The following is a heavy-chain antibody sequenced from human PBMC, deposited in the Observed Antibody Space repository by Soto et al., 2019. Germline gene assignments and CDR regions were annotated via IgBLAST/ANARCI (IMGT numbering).Heavy chain of an antibody. CDR2: ISTYSGDT. V-gene: IGHV1-18*01. D-gene: IGHD5-12*01. CDR1: GYTFFTYD. CDR3: ARHHGPTTSEKWLDH. J-gene: IGHJ5*02. Sequence: QVHLVQSGVEVKTPGASVKVSCQASGYTFFTYDISWVRQAPGQGLEWMGWISTYSGDTKYAQKFQGRVTMTTDTSTMPAYLELRSLISHDTALYYCARHHGPTTSEKWLDHWGQGTLVTVSS.